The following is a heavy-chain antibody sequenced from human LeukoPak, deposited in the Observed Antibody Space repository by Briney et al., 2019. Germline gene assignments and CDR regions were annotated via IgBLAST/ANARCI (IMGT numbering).Heavy chain of an antibody. Sequence: GGSLRLSCAASGFTFSSYGMHWVRQAPGKGLEWVAVISYDGSNKYYADSVKGRFTISRDNSKNTMYLQMNSLRAEDTAVYYCAKAHYGGDWYYFDYWGQGTLVTVSS. CDR2: ISYDGSNK. CDR3: AKAHYGGDWYYFDY. V-gene: IGHV3-30*18. CDR1: GFTFSSYG. J-gene: IGHJ4*02. D-gene: IGHD2-21*02.